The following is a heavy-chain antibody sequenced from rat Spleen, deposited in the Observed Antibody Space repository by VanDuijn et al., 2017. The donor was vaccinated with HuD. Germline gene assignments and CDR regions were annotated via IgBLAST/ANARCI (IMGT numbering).Heavy chain of an antibody. J-gene: IGHJ2*01. CDR2: INTAGTT. V-gene: IGHV3-3*01. D-gene: IGHD1-4*01. CDR3: ARHGYTVDY. Sequence: EVQLQESGPGLVKPSQSLSLTCSVTGYSITSSYRWNWIRKFPGNKLEWMGYINTAGTTNYNPSLKSRISISRDTSKNQFFLQVNSVSTEDTATYYCARHGYTVDYWGQGVMVTVSS. CDR1: GYSITSSYR.